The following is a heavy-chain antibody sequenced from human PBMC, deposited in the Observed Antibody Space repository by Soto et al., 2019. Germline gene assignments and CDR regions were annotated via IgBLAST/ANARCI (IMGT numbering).Heavy chain of an antibody. Sequence: QVQLVQSGAEVKKPGASVKVSCKASGYTFSNYGVSWVRQAPGQGLEWMGWISGYNGNTKYAQRVQGRVTITTDTSTSTAYMELRSLRSDDTAVYSCARDERRYCSGESCYGYFDYWGLGTLVTVSS. CDR3: ARDERRYCSGESCYGYFDY. CDR1: GYTFSNYG. J-gene: IGHJ4*02. V-gene: IGHV1-18*01. D-gene: IGHD2-15*01. CDR2: ISGYNGNT.